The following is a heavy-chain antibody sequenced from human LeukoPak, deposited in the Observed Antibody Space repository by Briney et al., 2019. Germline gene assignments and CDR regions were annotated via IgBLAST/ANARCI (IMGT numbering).Heavy chain of an antibody. J-gene: IGHJ4*02. Sequence: KPSETLSLTCTVSGGSLSSYYWSWIRQPPGKGLEWIGYIYYSGSTNYNPSLKTRVTISVDTPKTQFSLTLSSVTAADPAVYYCARGRKYSGFDYWGQGTLVTVSS. CDR1: GGSLSSYY. V-gene: IGHV4-59*01. CDR2: IYYSGST. D-gene: IGHD6-6*01. CDR3: ARGRKYSGFDY.